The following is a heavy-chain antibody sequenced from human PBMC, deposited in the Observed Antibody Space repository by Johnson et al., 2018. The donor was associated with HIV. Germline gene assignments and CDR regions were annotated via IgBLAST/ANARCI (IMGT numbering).Heavy chain of an antibody. Sequence: QVQLVESGGGVVQPGRSLRLSCAASGFTFSSYAMHWVRQAPGKGLEWVAVISYDGSNKYYADSVKGRFTISRDNSKTTLFLHINSLRAEDTAVYYCARDRRSSFDICGQGTMVAVSS. V-gene: IGHV3-30-3*01. J-gene: IGHJ3*02. CDR1: GFTFSSYA. CDR2: ISYDGSNK. CDR3: ARDRRSSFDI. D-gene: IGHD6-6*01.